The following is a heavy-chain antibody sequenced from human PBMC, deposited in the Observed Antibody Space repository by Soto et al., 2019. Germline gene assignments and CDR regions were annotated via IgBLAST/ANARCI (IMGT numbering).Heavy chain of an antibody. D-gene: IGHD3-22*01. CDR1: GGSFSGYY. Sequence: QVQLQQWGAGLLKPSETLSLTCAVYGGSFSGYYWSWIRQPPGKGLEWIGEINHSGSTSYNPSLKSRVTISVDTSKNQFSLTLSSVTAADTAVYYCARDYYDSSGRPTIDYWGQGTLVTVSS. V-gene: IGHV4-34*01. CDR2: INHSGST. J-gene: IGHJ4*02. CDR3: ARDYYDSSGRPTIDY.